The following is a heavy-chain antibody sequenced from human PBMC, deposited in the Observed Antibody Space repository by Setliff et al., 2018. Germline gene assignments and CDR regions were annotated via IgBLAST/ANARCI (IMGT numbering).Heavy chain of an antibody. D-gene: IGHD6-19*01. V-gene: IGHV1-24*01. Sequence: ASVKVSCKVSGSTVTESSMHWVRQAPGKGLEWMGWVNPYNGDTKNAQKFQDGVTTTIDTSATTVYMELQSLRSDDTAVYYCVRSSAPQVVLAADFDFWGQGTPVTVSS. CDR1: GSTVTESS. CDR3: VRSSAPQVVLAADFDF. CDR2: VNPYNGDT. J-gene: IGHJ4*02.